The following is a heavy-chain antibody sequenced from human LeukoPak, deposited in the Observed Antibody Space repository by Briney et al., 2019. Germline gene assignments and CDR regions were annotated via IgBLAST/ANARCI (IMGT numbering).Heavy chain of an antibody. CDR2: IYYSGST. Sequence: PSETLSLTCTVSGGSISSYYWSWIRQPPGKGLEWIGYIYYSGSTNYNPSLKSRVTISVDTSKNQFSLKLSSVTAADTAVYYCAREGAVAGHDYWGQGTLVTVSS. V-gene: IGHV4-59*12. D-gene: IGHD6-19*01. J-gene: IGHJ4*02. CDR3: AREGAVAGHDY. CDR1: GGSISSYY.